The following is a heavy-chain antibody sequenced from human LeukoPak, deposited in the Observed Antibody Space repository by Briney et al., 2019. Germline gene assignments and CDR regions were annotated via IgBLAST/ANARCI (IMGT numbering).Heavy chain of an antibody. CDR2: IKQDGSKK. J-gene: IGHJ4*02. Sequence: PGGSLRLSCAASGFTFSSYSMSWVRQAPGKGLEWVANIKQDGSKKHYVDSVKGRFTISIDNAKNSLYLQMNSLRAEETAVYYCAREHRYSGSYYGLGYFDYWGQGTLVTVSS. D-gene: IGHD1-26*01. CDR1: GFTFSSYS. CDR3: AREHRYSGSYYGLGYFDY. V-gene: IGHV3-7*01.